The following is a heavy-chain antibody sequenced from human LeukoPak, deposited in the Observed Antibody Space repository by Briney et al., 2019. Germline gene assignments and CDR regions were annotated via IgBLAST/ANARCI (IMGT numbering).Heavy chain of an antibody. D-gene: IGHD5-18*01. CDR3: ARSGYSYGLLPSDY. CDR2: ISAYNGNT. J-gene: IGHJ4*02. CDR1: GGTFSSYG. V-gene: IGHV1-18*01. Sequence: ASVKVSCKASGGTFSSYGISWVRQAPGQGLEWMGWISAYNGNTNYAQKLQGRVTMTTDTSTSTAYMELRSLRSDDTAVYYCARSGYSYGLLPSDYWGQGTLVTVSS.